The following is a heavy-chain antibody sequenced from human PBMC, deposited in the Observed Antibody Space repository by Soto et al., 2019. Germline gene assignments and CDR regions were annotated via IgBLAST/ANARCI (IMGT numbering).Heavy chain of an antibody. CDR1: GFTFSSYA. J-gene: IGHJ4*02. V-gene: IGHV3-23*01. CDR3: AKGRWRQNSGWYTGDYFDY. CDR2: ISGSGVST. Sequence: GRSLRLSCASSGFTFSSYAMSLVRQAPGKGLKWVSAISGSGVSTYYADSVKGRFTISRDNSKNTLYLQMNSLRAEDTAVYNCAKGRWRQNSGWYTGDYFDYWGQGTLVTVSS. D-gene: IGHD6-19*01.